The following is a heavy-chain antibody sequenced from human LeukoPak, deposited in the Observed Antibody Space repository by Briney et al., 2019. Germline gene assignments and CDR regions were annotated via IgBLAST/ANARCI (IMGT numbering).Heavy chain of an antibody. CDR2: ISYDGSNK. V-gene: IGHV3-30-3*01. Sequence: GGSLRLSCAASGFTFSSYAMHWVRQAPGKGLEWVAVISYDGSNKYYADSVKGRFTISRDNSKNTLYLQMNSLRAEDTAVYYCATSKYSGYEHYWGQGTLVTVSS. CDR3: ATSKYSGYEHY. J-gene: IGHJ4*02. D-gene: IGHD5-12*01. CDR1: GFTFSSYA.